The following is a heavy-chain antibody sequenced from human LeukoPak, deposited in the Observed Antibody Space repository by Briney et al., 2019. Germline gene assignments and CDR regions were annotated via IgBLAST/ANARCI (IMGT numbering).Heavy chain of an antibody. J-gene: IGHJ4*02. D-gene: IGHD2-8*01. CDR1: GFAFSSYS. V-gene: IGHV3-74*01. CDR2: ISSDGSST. Sequence: GGSLRLSCAASGFAFSSYSMNWVRQAPGKGLVWVSRISSDGSSTSYADSVKGRFTISRDNAKNSLYLQMSSLRAEDTGVYYCARGCTTGICYGRDYWGQGTLVTVSS. CDR3: ARGCTTGICYGRDY.